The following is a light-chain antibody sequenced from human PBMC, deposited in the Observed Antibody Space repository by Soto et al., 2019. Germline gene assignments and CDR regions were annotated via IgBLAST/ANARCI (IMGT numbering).Light chain of an antibody. Sequence: EIVMTQSPATLSVSPGERATLSCRASQSVSSNLAWYQQKPGQAPRLLIYGASTRATGIPARFSGSGSGTEFTLTISILQLEDFVVYYCQQYNNWPPYSFCQGTKLEMK. V-gene: IGKV3-15*01. CDR3: QQYNNWPPYS. CDR1: QSVSSN. J-gene: IGKJ2*01. CDR2: GAS.